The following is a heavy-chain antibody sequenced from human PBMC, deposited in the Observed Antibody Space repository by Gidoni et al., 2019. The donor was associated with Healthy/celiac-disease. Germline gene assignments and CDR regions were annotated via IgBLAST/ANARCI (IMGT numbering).Heavy chain of an antibody. D-gene: IGHD1-26*01. J-gene: IGHJ6*02. Sequence: EVQLVESGGGLVKPGGSLRLSCAASGFTFSNAWMSWVRQAPGKGREWVGRIKSKTDGGTTDYAAPVKGRFTISRDDSKNTLYLQMNSLKTEDTAVYYCTTDLEGATGGYGMDVWGQGTTVTVSS. CDR1: GFTFSNAW. V-gene: IGHV3-15*01. CDR3: TTDLEGATGGYGMDV. CDR2: IKSKTDGGTT.